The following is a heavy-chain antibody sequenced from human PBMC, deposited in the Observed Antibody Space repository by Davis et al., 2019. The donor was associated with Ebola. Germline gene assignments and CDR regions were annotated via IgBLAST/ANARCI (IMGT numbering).Heavy chain of an antibody. CDR1: GFTFSSYG. V-gene: IGHV3-30*18. D-gene: IGHD3-22*01. CDR3: AKALRETYYYDSSGYYGLLF. Sequence: GESLKISCAASGFTFSSYGMHWVRQAPGKGLEWVAVISYDGSNKYYADSVKGRFTISRDNSKNTLYLQMNSLRAEDTAVYYCAKALRETYYYDSSGYYGLLFWGQGTLVTVSS. J-gene: IGHJ4*02. CDR2: ISYDGSNK.